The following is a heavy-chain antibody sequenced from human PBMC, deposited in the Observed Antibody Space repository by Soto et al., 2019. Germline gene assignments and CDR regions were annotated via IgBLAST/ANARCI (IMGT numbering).Heavy chain of an antibody. D-gene: IGHD6-19*01. CDR1: GFSLSTSGVG. CDR3: AHRRIAVAGHMGGFDP. V-gene: IGHV2-5*01. CDR2: IYWNDDK. Sequence: SGPTLVNPTQTLTLTCTFSGFSLSTSGVGVGWIRQPPGKALEWLALIYWNDDKRYSPSLKSRLTITKDTSKNQVVLTMTNMDPVDTATYYCAHRRIAVAGHMGGFDPWGQGTLVTVSS. J-gene: IGHJ5*02.